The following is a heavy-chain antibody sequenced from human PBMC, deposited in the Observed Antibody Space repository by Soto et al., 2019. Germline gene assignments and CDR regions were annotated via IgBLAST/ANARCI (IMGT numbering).Heavy chain of an antibody. CDR3: ARDLPPNGRRAPAGHFDH. CDR1: RGSFNGYL. J-gene: IGHJ4*02. CDR2: ISYTGST. D-gene: IGHD6-13*01. V-gene: IGHV4-59*13. Sequence: QVQLQESGPGLVKPSETLSLTCTVSRGSFNGYLWSWVRQPPGEGLEWLGHISYTGSTTYNPSINGRVIKTAETSRNQFSLKLTSVTATDTAVYYCARDLPPNGRRAPAGHFDHWGQGTLVTVSS.